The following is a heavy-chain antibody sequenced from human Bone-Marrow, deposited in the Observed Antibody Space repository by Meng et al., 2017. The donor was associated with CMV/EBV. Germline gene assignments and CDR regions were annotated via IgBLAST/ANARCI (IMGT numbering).Heavy chain of an antibody. J-gene: IGHJ6*02. Sequence: ASVKVSCKASGYTFTSYGISWVRQAPGQGLEWMGWISAYNGNTNYAQKLQGRVTMTTDTSTSTAYMELRSLRSDDTAVYYCARTRYDSTAYDGYYYYAMDVWGQGTTVTVSS. CDR2: ISAYNGNT. CDR1: GYTFTSYG. V-gene: IGHV1-18*01. D-gene: IGHD3-22*01. CDR3: ARTRYDSTAYDGYYYYAMDV.